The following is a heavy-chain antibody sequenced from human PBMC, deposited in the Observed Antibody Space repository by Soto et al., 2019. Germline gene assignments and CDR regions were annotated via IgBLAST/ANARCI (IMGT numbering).Heavy chain of an antibody. D-gene: IGHD2-15*01. J-gene: IGHJ6*02. CDR1: DFTITNAW. CDR3: TTGSVEGV. Sequence: EVQLVESGGGLVKPGGSLRLSCAASDFTITNAWMNWVRQAPGKGLEWVGRIKTKAGGGATDYAAPLKGRFTISRDDSRNTLFLQINSLKTEDSAVYYCTTGSVEGVWGQGATVTVSS. CDR2: IKTKAGGGAT. V-gene: IGHV3-15*07.